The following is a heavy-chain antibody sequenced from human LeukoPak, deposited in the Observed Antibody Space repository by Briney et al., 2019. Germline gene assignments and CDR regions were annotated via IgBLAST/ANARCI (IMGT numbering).Heavy chain of an antibody. D-gene: IGHD3-22*01. J-gene: IGHJ4*02. CDR1: GFTFSSYG. CDR3: AKDVRRYYDSSGPLDY. CDR2: IWYDGSNK. Sequence: PGRSLRLSCAASGFTFSSYGMHWVRQAPGKGLEWVAVIWYDGSNKYYADSVKGRFTISRDNSKNTLYLQMNSLRAEDTAVYYCAKDVRRYYDSSGPLDYWGQGTLVTVSS. V-gene: IGHV3-33*06.